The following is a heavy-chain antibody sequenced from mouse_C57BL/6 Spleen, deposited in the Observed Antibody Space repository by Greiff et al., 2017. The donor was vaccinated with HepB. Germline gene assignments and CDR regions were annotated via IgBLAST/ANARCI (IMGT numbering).Heavy chain of an antibody. V-gene: IGHV2-9-1*01. CDR1: GFSLTSYA. J-gene: IGHJ4*01. CDR2: IWTGGGT. CDR3: ARDGSSRYYYAMDY. D-gene: IGHD1-1*01. Sequence: VKLMESGPGLVAPSQSLSITCTVSGFSLTSYAISWVRQPPGKGLEWLGVIWTGGGTNYNSALKSRLSISKDNSKSQVFLKMNSLRTDDTARYYCARDGSSRYYYAMDYWGQGTSVTVSS.